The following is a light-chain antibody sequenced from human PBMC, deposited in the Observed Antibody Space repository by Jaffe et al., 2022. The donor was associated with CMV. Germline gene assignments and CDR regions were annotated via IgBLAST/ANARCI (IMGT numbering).Light chain of an antibody. J-gene: IGKJ2*01. V-gene: IGKV3-20*01. CDR1: QSVSSSY. Sequence: EIVLTQSPGTLSLSPGERATLSCRASQSVSSSYLAWYQQKPGQAPRLLIYGASSRATGIPDRFSGSGSGTDFTLTISRLEPEDFAVYYCQQYVSSLSTYTFGQGTKLEIK. CDR2: GAS. CDR3: QQYVSSLSTYT.